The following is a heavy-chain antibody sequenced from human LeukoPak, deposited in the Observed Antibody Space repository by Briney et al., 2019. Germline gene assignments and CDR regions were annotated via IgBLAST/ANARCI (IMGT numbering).Heavy chain of an antibody. V-gene: IGHV1-2*02. J-gene: IGHJ4*02. D-gene: IGHD6-19*01. CDR3: ARVRAYSSGWYNFFDY. CDR2: INPNSGGT. CDR1: GYTFTGYY. Sequence: GASVKVSCKASGYTFTGYYMHWVRQAPGQGLEWMGWINPNSGGTNYAQKFQGRVTMTRDTSITTAYMELSRLKSDDTAIYYCARVRAYSSGWYNFFDYWGQGTLVTVSS.